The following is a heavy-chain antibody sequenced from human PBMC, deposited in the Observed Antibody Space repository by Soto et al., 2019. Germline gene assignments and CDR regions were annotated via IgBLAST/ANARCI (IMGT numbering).Heavy chain of an antibody. CDR2: VSYDGSNK. CDR3: AKDRGRYCSGARCYLFDS. Sequence: QVQLVQSGGGVVQPGRSLTLSCAASGVTFNTYAMHWVRQAPGKGLEWVAIVSYDGSNKYYADSVKGRFTISRDNSKSTLNLQMNSVRAEVTAVYYCAKDRGRYCSGARCYLFDSWGQGTLVTVSS. J-gene: IGHJ4*02. CDR1: GVTFNTYA. D-gene: IGHD2-15*01. V-gene: IGHV3-30*04.